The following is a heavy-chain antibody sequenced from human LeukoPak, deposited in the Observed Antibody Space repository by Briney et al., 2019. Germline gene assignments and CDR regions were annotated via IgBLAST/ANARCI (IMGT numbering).Heavy chain of an antibody. CDR2: ISSSSSYI. CDR1: GFTFSSYS. J-gene: IGHJ4*02. Sequence: GGSLRLSCAASGFTFSSYSMSWVRQAPGKGLEWVSSISSSSSYIYYADSVKGRFTISRDNAKNSLYLKMNSLRAEDTAVYYCARDSGGPRGFDYWGQGTLVTVSS. CDR3: ARDSGGPRGFDY. V-gene: IGHV3-21*01.